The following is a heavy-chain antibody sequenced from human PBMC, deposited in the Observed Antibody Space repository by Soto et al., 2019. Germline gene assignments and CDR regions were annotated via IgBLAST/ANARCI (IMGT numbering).Heavy chain of an antibody. J-gene: IGHJ5*02. CDR3: VRHATAWYQDNWFDP. Sequence: QLQLQESGPGLVKPSETLSLTCTVSGGSISSSSYYWGWIRQPPGKGLEWIGSIYYSGSTYYNPSLKSRVTISVDTSKNQFSLKLSSVTAADTAVYYCVRHATAWYQDNWFDPWGQGTLVTVSS. D-gene: IGHD2-2*01. V-gene: IGHV4-39*01. CDR2: IYYSGST. CDR1: GGSISSSSYY.